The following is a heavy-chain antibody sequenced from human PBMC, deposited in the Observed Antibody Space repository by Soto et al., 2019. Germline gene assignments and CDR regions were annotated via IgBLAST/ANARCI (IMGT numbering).Heavy chain of an antibody. CDR2: IYYSGST. Sequence: QVQLQESGPGLVKPSETLSLTCTVSGGSISSYYWSWIRQPPGKGLEWIGYIYYSGSTNYNPSLKSRVTISVDTSKNQFSLKLSSVTAADTAVYYCASGRAATPPDYGDHVFWLDYWGQGTLVTVSS. CDR1: GGSISSYY. J-gene: IGHJ4*02. CDR3: ASGRAATPPDYGDHVFWLDY. D-gene: IGHD4-17*01. V-gene: IGHV4-59*01.